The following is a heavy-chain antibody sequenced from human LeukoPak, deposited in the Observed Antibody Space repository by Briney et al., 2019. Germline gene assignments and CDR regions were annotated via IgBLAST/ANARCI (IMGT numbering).Heavy chain of an antibody. D-gene: IGHD1-1*01. J-gene: IGHJ4*02. V-gene: IGHV3-30*07. CDR1: GFTFNNYA. Sequence: GGSLRLSCAASGFTFNNYALHWVRQAPGKGLEWVAVISFDGKKIHYADSVKGRFTISRDNSRNTLYLQMNSLRAEDTAVYYCAKNLGNGLDDYRGQGTLVTVSS. CDR3: AKNLGNGLDDY. CDR2: ISFDGKKI.